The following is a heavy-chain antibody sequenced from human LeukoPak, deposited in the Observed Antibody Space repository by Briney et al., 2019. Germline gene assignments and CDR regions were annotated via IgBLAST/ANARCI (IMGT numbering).Heavy chain of an antibody. V-gene: IGHV1-8*02. CDR1: GGTFSSYA. CDR2: MNPNSGNT. J-gene: IGHJ6*03. Sequence: ASVKVSCKASGGTFSSYAISWVRQATGQGLEWMGWMNPNSGNTGYAQKFQGRVTMTRNTSISTAYMELSSLRSEDTAVYYCAREFYGSGSRYYYYYYMDVWGKGTTVTISS. CDR3: AREFYGSGSRYYYYYYMDV. D-gene: IGHD3-10*01.